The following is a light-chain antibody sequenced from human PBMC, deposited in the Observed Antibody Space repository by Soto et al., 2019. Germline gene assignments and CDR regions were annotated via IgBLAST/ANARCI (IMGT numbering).Light chain of an antibody. CDR2: EVS. CDR1: RSDIGIYNY. Sequence: QSVLTQPAFVSGSPGQSITIPCTGTRSDIGIYNYVSWYQQHPGKAPKLVICEVSNRPSGVSSRFSGSKSGNTASLTISGLRAEDEADYYCTSFTTTNVWVFGGGTKVTVL. CDR3: TSFTTTNVWV. J-gene: IGLJ3*02. V-gene: IGLV2-14*03.